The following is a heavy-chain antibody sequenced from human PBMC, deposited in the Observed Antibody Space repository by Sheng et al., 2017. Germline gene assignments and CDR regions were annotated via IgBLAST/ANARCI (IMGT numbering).Heavy chain of an antibody. D-gene: IGHD5-18*01. CDR1: GFTFSNDE. CDR3: ASTHGYTYGYQLDS. V-gene: IGHV3-48*03. CDR2: ISSSGSTI. J-gene: IGHJ4*02. Sequence: EVQLVESGGGLVKPGGSLRLSCAASGFTFSNDEMNWVRQAPGKGLEWVSYISSSGSTIHYADSVKGRFTISRDNAKNSLYLQMNSLRAEDTAVYYCASTHGYTYGYQLDSWGQGTLVTVSS.